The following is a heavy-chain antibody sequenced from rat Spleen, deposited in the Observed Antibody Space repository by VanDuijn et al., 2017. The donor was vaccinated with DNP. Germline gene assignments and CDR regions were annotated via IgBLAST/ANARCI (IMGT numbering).Heavy chain of an antibody. CDR3: ARHGLYYGSNWFAY. CDR1: GFTFSDYD. V-gene: IGHV5-25*01. CDR2: ISPSGGTT. J-gene: IGHJ3*01. Sequence: EVQLVETGGGLVQPGRSLKLSCAASGFTFSDYDMAWVRQTPTKGLEWVASISPSGGTTYYRDSVKGRFTVSRDNAKSSLYLQMDSLRSEDTATYYCARHGLYYGSNWFAYWGQGTLVTVSS. D-gene: IGHD1-6*01.